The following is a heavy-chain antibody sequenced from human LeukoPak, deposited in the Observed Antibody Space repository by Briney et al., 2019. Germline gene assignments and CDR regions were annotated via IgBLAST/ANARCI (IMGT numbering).Heavy chain of an antibody. Sequence: SQTLSLTCAISGDSVSSNSAAWNWIRQSPSRGLEWLGRTYYRSKWYNDYAVSVKSRITINPDTSKNQFSLQLNSVAPEDTAVYYCAREWWGGQRLVQGNDWYFDLWGRGTLVTVSS. V-gene: IGHV6-1*01. CDR3: AREWWGGQRLVQGNDWYFDL. D-gene: IGHD6-13*01. J-gene: IGHJ2*01. CDR1: GDSVSSNSAA. CDR2: TYYRSKWYN.